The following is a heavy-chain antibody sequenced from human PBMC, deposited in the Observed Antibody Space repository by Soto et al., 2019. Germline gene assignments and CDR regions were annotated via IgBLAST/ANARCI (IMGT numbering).Heavy chain of an antibody. D-gene: IGHD2-2*01. V-gene: IGHV3-23*01. CDR1: GFTFSSYA. CDR2: ISGSGGST. CDR3: AKPLGPADTYYYYYYMDV. Sequence: PGGSLRLSCAASGFTFSSYAMSWVRQAPGKGLEWVSAISGSGGSTYYADSVKGRFTISRDNSKNTLYLQMNSLRAEDTAVYYCAKPLGPADTYYYYYYMDVWGKGTTVNV. J-gene: IGHJ6*03.